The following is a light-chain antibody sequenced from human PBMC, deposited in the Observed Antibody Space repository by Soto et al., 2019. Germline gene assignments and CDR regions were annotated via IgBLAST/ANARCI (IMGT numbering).Light chain of an antibody. CDR3: QQYGKLPRT. Sequence: EIVLTQSPATLSLSPGERATLSCRASQSISIYLAWYQQKPGQAPRLLIYDASNRATGIPARFSGSGSGTDFTLTISRLEPEDFAMYYCQQYGKLPRTFGQGTKVDI. J-gene: IGKJ1*01. V-gene: IGKV3-11*01. CDR2: DAS. CDR1: QSISIY.